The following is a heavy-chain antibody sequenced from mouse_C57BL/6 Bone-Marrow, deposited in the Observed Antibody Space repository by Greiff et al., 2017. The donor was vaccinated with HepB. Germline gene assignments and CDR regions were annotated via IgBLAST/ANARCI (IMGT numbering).Heavy chain of an antibody. Sequence: EVQLKESVAELVRPGASVKLSCTASGFNIKNTYMHWVKQRPEQGLEWIGRIDPANGNTKYAPKFQGKATITADTSSNTAYLQLSSLTSEDTAIYYCASYYDGYFYAMDYWGQGTSVTVSS. CDR1: GFNIKNTY. D-gene: IGHD2-3*01. CDR3: ASYYDGYFYAMDY. CDR2: IDPANGNT. V-gene: IGHV14-3*01. J-gene: IGHJ4*01.